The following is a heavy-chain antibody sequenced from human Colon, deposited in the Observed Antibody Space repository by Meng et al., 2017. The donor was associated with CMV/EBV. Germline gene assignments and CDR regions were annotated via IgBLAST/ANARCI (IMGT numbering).Heavy chain of an antibody. J-gene: IGHJ6*02. CDR2: ITTYNGNT. V-gene: IGHV1-18*01. D-gene: IGHD1-20*01. Sequence: ASVQVSCKTSGYTFSHYGITWVRQAPGQGLEWVGWITTYNGNTNYEQKFQGRVTMTTDTSTSTVYMELRNLRSDDSDVYYCARVYNYNNLFFYAMDVWGQGTTVTVSS. CDR1: GYTFSHYG. CDR3: ARVYNYNNLFFYAMDV.